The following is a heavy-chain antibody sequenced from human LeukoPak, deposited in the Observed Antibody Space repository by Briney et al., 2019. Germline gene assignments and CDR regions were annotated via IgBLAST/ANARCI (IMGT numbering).Heavy chain of an antibody. V-gene: IGHV3-30*18. CDR1: GVTLSPYG. CDR3: AKEGTPQVSTWYDL. CDR2: ISYEGGTQ. Sequence: GMSLRLSCAASGVTLSPYGMRWVRHGPDKGLEWVAVISYEGGTQHYADSVKGRFIISRDNPRNTLYLQMNILRTEDTAVYYCAKEGTPQVSTWYDLWGQGTQVIVSS. D-gene: IGHD3-10*01. J-gene: IGHJ5*02.